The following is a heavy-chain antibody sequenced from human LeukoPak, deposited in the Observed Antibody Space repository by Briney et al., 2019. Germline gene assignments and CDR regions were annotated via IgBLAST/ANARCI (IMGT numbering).Heavy chain of an antibody. D-gene: IGHD3-3*01. Sequence: GASVKVSCKASGGTFSSYAISWVRQAPGQGLEWMGGIIPIFGTANYAQKFQGRVTITTDESTSTAYMELSSLRSEDTAVYYCARADGPKNPYYDFWSGYYMDYWGQGTLVTVSS. CDR2: IIPIFGTA. V-gene: IGHV1-69*05. CDR3: ARADGPKNPYYDFWSGYYMDY. J-gene: IGHJ4*02. CDR1: GGTFSSYA.